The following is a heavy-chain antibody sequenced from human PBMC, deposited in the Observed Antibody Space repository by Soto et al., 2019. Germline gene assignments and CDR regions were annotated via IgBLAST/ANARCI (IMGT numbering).Heavy chain of an antibody. Sequence: QVQLVQSGAEVKNPGSSVKVSCKASGDTFTRSVITWVRQVPGQRLEWMGRIIPVLGVENHAQNFQGRITLTADKSTGTAYLELSSLKPEDPAIYYCASSTTGVYVFHDWGQGTLITVSS. J-gene: IGHJ4*02. CDR2: IIPVLGVE. CDR1: GDTFTRSV. V-gene: IGHV1-69*02. D-gene: IGHD1-1*01. CDR3: ASSTTGVYVFHD.